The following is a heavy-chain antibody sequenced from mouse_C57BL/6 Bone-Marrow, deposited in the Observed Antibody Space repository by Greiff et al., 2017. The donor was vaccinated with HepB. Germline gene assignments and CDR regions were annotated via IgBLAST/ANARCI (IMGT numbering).Heavy chain of an antibody. D-gene: IGHD1-1*01. Sequence: DVKLVESGGGLVQPGGSLKLSCAASGFTFSDYYMYWVRQTPEKRLEWVAYISNGGGSTYYPDTVKGRFTISRDNAKNTLYLQMSRLKSEDTAMYYCARPYYYGSSYFDVWGTGTTVTVSS. CDR1: GFTFSDYY. CDR2: ISNGGGST. V-gene: IGHV5-12*01. CDR3: ARPYYYGSSYFDV. J-gene: IGHJ1*03.